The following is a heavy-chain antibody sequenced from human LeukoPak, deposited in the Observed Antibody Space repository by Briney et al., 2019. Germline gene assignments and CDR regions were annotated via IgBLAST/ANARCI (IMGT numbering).Heavy chain of an antibody. CDR3: ARVDGSPGVIDY. D-gene: IGHD5-24*01. CDR2: INPSGCST. V-gene: IGHV1-46*01. J-gene: IGHJ4*02. CDR1: VYTFTSYY. Sequence: GASVKVSCKASVYTFTSYYMHWVRQAPGQGLEWMGIINPSGCSTSYAQKFQGRDTMTRDTSTSTVYMELSSLRSEDTAVYYCARVDGSPGVIDYWGQGTLVSVSS.